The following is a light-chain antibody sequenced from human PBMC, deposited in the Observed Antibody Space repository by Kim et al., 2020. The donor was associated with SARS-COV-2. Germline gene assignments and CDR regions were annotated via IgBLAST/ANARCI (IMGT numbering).Light chain of an antibody. Sequence: SPGERAPLPCRASQRVSSSYLAWYQQKPGQAPRLLIYGASSRATGIPDRFSGSGSGTDFTLTISRLEPEDFAVYYCQQYGSSPQYTFGQGTKLEI. J-gene: IGKJ2*01. V-gene: IGKV3-20*01. CDR2: GAS. CDR3: QQYGSSPQYT. CDR1: QRVSSSY.